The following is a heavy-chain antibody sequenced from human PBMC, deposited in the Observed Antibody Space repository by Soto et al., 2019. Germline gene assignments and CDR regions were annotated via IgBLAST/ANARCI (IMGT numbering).Heavy chain of an antibody. D-gene: IGHD4-4*01. Sequence: SETLSLTCAVYGGSFSGYYWSWIRQPPGKGLEWIGEINHSGSTNYNPSLKSRVTISVDTSKNQFSLKLSSVTAADTAVYYCARGPRLHWDYWGQGTMVTVSS. CDR1: GGSFSGYY. J-gene: IGHJ4*02. CDR3: ARGPRLHWDY. CDR2: INHSGST. V-gene: IGHV4-34*01.